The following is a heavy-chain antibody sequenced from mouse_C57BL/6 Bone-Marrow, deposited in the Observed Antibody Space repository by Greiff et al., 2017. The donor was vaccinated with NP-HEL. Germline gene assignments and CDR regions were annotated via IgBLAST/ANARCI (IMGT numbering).Heavy chain of an antibody. CDR3: ARESPYGSFAY. D-gene: IGHD1-2*01. V-gene: IGHV1-26*01. Sequence: EVQLQQSGPELVKPGASVKISCKASGYTFTDYYMNWVKQSHGKSLEWIGDINPNNGGTSYNQKFKGKATLTVDKSSSTAYMELRSLTSEDSAVYYCARESPYGSFAYWGQGTLVTVSA. J-gene: IGHJ3*01. CDR2: INPNNGGT. CDR1: GYTFTDYY.